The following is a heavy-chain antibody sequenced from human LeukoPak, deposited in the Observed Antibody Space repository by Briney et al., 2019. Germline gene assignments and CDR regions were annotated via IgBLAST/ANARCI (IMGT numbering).Heavy chain of an antibody. V-gene: IGHV3-11*01. Sequence: GGSLRLSWAASGFTFSDYYMNWIRQAPGKGLEWVSHIDISGTTTYYADSVKGRFTISRDNAKNSLYLQMNSLRAEDTAVYYCASGLDWGQGTLVTVSS. CDR1: GFTFSDYY. J-gene: IGHJ4*02. CDR3: ASGLD. CDR2: IDISGTTT.